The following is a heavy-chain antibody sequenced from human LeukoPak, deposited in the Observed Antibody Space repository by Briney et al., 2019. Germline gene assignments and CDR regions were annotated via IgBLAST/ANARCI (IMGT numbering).Heavy chain of an antibody. J-gene: IGHJ4*02. V-gene: IGHV4-61*02. CDR3: ARDSGITGTPDY. CDR1: GGSISSGSYY. CDR2: IYTSGST. D-gene: IGHD1-20*01. Sequence: SETLSLTCTVSGGSISSGSYYWSWIRQPAGKGLEWIGRIYTSGSTNYNPSLKSQVTISVDTSKNQFSLKLSSVTAADTAVYYCARDSGITGTPDYWGQGTLVTVSS.